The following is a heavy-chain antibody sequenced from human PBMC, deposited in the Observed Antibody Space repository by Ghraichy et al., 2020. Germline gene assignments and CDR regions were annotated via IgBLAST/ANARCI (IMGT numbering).Heavy chain of an antibody. V-gene: IGHV3-74*03. CDR3: AREYCRGGRCYFGTGGSHFDY. CDR2: IKSDGRDT. Sequence: LSLTCAASGFSLNNYWMHWVRQAPGKGLVWVSRIKSDGRDTTYADSVKGRFTISRDNARNTLYLQMNSLRAEDTAVYYCAREYCRGGRCYFGTGGSHFDYWGQGTLVTVSS. CDR1: GFSLNNYW. J-gene: IGHJ4*02. D-gene: IGHD2-15*01.